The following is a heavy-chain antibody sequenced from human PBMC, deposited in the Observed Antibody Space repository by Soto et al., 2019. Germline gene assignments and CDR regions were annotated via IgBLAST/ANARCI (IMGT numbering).Heavy chain of an antibody. V-gene: IGHV3-23*01. J-gene: IGHJ4*02. CDR3: AWVGLSGGLDMYVDS. CDR1: GFTISNYA. D-gene: IGHD2-15*01. Sequence: EVQLLESGGDLVQPGGSLRLSCTASGFTISNYAMSWLRQAPGKGLEWLPSFSSGGAIIHDADSVKGRFTISSDRTKTTVFIQMNSLRDYDTAAYYCAWVGLSGGLDMYVDSWGQGTVVSVSS. CDR2: FSSGGAII.